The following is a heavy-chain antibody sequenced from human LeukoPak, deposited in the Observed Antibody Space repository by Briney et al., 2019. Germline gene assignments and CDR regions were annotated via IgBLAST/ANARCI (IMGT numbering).Heavy chain of an antibody. CDR3: AKGTTAVTTFSIDY. J-gene: IGHJ4*02. CDR1: GFTFSSYA. Sequence: GGSLRLSCAASGFTFSSYAMSWVRQAPGKGLEWVSAISGSGGSTYYADSVKGRFTISRDNSKNTLYLQMNSLRAEDTAVYYCAKGTTAVTTFSIDYWGQGTLVTVSS. CDR2: ISGSGGST. D-gene: IGHD4-11*01. V-gene: IGHV3-23*01.